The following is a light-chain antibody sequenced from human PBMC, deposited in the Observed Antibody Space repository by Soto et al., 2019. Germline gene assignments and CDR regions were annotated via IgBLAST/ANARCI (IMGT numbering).Light chain of an antibody. CDR2: RAS. CDR3: QQYYSTPLT. J-gene: IGKJ4*01. CDR1: QSVLYSSVNKNF. V-gene: IGKV4-1*01. Sequence: DIVMTQSPDSLAVSLGERATINCKSSQSVLYSSVNKNFLAWYQQKPGQPPKLLIYRASTREYGVPDRFSGSGSGSDFTLTISSLQAEDVAVYYCQQYYSTPLTFGGGTKVDIK.